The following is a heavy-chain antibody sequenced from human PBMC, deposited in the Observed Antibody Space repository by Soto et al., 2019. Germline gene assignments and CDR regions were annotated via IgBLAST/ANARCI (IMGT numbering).Heavy chain of an antibody. CDR1: GYTFSTYY. D-gene: IGHD3-22*01. CDR3: VSSAYYNLPFDY. Sequence: GASVKVSCKASGYTFSTYYMNWVRQAPGQGLEWMGIINPSGDSTTYTQKFQGRVTMTRDTSTSTVYMELSSLRYEDTAVYYCVSSAYYNLPFDYWGQGTLVTVLL. V-gene: IGHV1-46*03. CDR2: INPSGDST. J-gene: IGHJ4*02.